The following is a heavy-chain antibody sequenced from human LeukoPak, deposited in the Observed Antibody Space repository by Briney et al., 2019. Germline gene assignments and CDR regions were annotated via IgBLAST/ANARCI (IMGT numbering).Heavy chain of an antibody. CDR3: ASHYCSSTSCLQEPFDY. CDR1: GYTFTGYY. D-gene: IGHD2-2*01. J-gene: IGHJ4*02. CDR2: INPNSGGT. V-gene: IGHV1-2*02. Sequence: GASVKVSCKASGYTFTGYYMHWVRQAPGQGLEWMGWINPNSGGTNYAQKFQGRVTMTRDTSISTAYMELSRLRSDDTVVYYCASHYCSSTSCLQEPFDYWGQGTLVTVSS.